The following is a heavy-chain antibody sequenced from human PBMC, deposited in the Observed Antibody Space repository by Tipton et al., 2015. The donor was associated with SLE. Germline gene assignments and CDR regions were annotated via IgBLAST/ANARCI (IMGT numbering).Heavy chain of an antibody. CDR1: GGSISSYY. D-gene: IGHD6-19*01. J-gene: IGHJ4*02. CDR3: ARWAGPPVIFDY. CDR2: IYYRGST. V-gene: IGHV4-59*01. Sequence: TLSLTCTVSGGSISSYYWSWIRQPPGKGLEWIGYIYYRGSTNYNPSLKSRVTISVDTSKNQFSLKLSSVTAADTAVYYCARWAGPPVIFDYWGPGTLVAVSS.